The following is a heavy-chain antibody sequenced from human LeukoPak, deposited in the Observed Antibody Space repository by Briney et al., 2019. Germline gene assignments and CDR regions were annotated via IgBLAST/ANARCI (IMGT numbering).Heavy chain of an antibody. V-gene: IGHV3-23*01. D-gene: IGHD3-10*01. Sequence: TGGSLRLSCAASGFTFSSYAMSWVRQAPGKGLEWVSAISGSGGSTYYADSVKGRLTISRDNSKNTLYLQMNSLRAEDTAVYYCAKALWFGELFVDYWGQGTLVTVSS. CDR2: ISGSGGST. J-gene: IGHJ4*02. CDR1: GFTFSSYA. CDR3: AKALWFGELFVDY.